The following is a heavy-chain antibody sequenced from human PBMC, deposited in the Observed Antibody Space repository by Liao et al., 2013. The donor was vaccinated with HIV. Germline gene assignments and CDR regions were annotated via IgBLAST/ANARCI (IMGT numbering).Heavy chain of an antibody. D-gene: IGHD1-26*01. V-gene: IGHV4-4*07. CDR2: IYTLGST. Sequence: QVQLQESGPGLVKPSETLSLTCTVAGDSISSYYWSWIRQPAGKGLEWIGRIYTLGSTSYNPSLKSRVTMSVDTSKNQLSLKLRSVTAADTAMYYCARFPSRYTGSFYWGQGTLVTVSS. CDR3: ARFPSRYTGSFY. CDR1: GDSISSYY. J-gene: IGHJ4*02.